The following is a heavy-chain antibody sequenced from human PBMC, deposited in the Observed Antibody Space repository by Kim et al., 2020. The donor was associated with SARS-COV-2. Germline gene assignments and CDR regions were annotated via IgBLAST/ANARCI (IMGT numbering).Heavy chain of an antibody. V-gene: IGHV1-69*13. D-gene: IGHD6-13*01. CDR1: GGTFSSYA. CDR2: IIPIFGTA. CDR3: ASATGSSSLYYYYYGMDV. Sequence: SVKVSCKASGGTFSSYAISWVRQAPGQGLEWMGGIIPIFGTANYAQKFQGRVTITADESTSTAYMELSSLRSEDTAVYYCASATGSSSLYYYYYGMDVWGQGTTVTVSS. J-gene: IGHJ6*02.